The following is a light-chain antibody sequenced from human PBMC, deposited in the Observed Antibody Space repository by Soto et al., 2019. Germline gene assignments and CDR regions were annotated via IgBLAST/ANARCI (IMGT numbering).Light chain of an antibody. V-gene: IGLV2-14*01. CDR3: SSYTSSSTLVV. CDR2: DVT. Sequence: QSALTQPASVSGPPGQSITISCTGTSSDVGGYNYVSWYQQHPGKAPKLMIYDVTNRPSGVSNRFSGSKSGNTASLTISGLQAEDEADYYCSSYTSSSTLVVFGGGTKLHRP. J-gene: IGLJ2*01. CDR1: SSDVGGYNY.